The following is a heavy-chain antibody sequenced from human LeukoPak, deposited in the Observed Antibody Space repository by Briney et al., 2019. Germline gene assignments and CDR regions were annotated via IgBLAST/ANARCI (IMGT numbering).Heavy chain of an antibody. CDR3: ARVGGYDFWSGSYFDN. CDR1: GGSISSYY. CDR2: IYYSGST. J-gene: IGHJ4*02. D-gene: IGHD3-3*01. Sequence: SETLSLTCSISGGSISSYYWSWIRQPPGKGLEWIGYIYYSGSTNYNPSLKSRVTISVDTSKNQFSLKLSSVTAADTAVYYCARVGGYDFWSGSYFDNWGRGMLVTVSS. V-gene: IGHV4-59*01.